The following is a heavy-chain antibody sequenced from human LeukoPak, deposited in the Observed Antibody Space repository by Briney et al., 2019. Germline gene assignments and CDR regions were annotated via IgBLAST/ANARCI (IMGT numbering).Heavy chain of an antibody. CDR3: AKDLPAVRAVAGTGLFDY. D-gene: IGHD6-19*01. Sequence: GGSLRLSCAASGFTFSSYAMSWVRQAPGKGLEWVSAISGSGGSTYYADSVKGRFTISRDNSKNTLYLQMNSLRAEDTAVCYCAKDLPAVRAVAGTGLFDYWGQGTLVTVSS. J-gene: IGHJ4*02. CDR2: ISGSGGST. CDR1: GFTFSSYA. V-gene: IGHV3-23*01.